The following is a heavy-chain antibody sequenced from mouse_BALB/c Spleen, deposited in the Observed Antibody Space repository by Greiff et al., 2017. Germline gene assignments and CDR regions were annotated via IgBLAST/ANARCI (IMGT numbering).Heavy chain of an antibody. V-gene: IGHV10-1*02. CDR2: IRSKSNNYAT. D-gene: IGHD1-1*01. J-gene: IGHJ3*01. CDR3: VRHDHYYGGFAY. CDR1: GFTFNTYA. Sequence: EVMLVESGGGLVQPKGSLKLSCAASGFTFNTYAMNWVRQAPGKGLEWVARIRSKSNNYATYYADSVKDRFTISRDDSQSMLYLQMNNLKTEDTAMYYCVRHDHYYGGFAYWGQGTLVTVSA.